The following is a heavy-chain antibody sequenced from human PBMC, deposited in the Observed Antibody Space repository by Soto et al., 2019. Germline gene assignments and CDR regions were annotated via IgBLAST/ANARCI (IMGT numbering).Heavy chain of an antibody. J-gene: IGHJ3*02. D-gene: IGHD1-26*01. CDR1: GYSFTSYW. Sequence: GESLKISCKGSGYSFTSYWIGWVRQMPGKGLEWMGIIYPGDSDTRYSPSFQGQVTISADKSISTAYLQWSSLKASDTAMHYCASPIRIVGATNHDAFDIWGQGTMVTVPS. CDR3: ASPIRIVGATNHDAFDI. V-gene: IGHV5-51*01. CDR2: IYPGDSDT.